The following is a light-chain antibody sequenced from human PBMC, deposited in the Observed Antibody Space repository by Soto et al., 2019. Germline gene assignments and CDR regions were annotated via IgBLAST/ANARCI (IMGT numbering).Light chain of an antibody. CDR1: QAISND. J-gene: IGKJ2*01. V-gene: IGKV1-27*01. CDR2: AAS. Sequence: DIQMTQSPSSLSASVGDRVTITCRASQAISNDLVWYQQKPGKVPKLLIYAASTLQSGVPSRFSGSGSGTYFTLTISSLQPEDVATYYCQRSNIAPSTFGQGTKLEIK. CDR3: QRSNIAPST.